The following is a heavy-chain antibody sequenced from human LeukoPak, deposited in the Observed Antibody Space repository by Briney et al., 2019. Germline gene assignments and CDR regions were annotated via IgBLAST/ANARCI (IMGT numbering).Heavy chain of an antibody. CDR1: GGSISNGGYS. V-gene: IGHV4-30-2*01. CDR2: IYHSAST. CDR3: ARDLPPTY. Sequence: SQTLSLTCAVSGGSISNGGYSWSWIRQPSGKGLEWIGYIYHSASTYYNPSLKSRVTISVDRSKNQFSRKLSSVTAADTAVYYCARDLPPTYWGQGTLVTVSS. J-gene: IGHJ4*02.